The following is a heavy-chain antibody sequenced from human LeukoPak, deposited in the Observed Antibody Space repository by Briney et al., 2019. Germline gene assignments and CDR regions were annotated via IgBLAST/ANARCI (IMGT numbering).Heavy chain of an antibody. CDR1: GGSFSGYY. D-gene: IGHD3-22*01. Sequence: SETLSLTCAVYGGSFSGYYWSWIRQPPGKGLEWIGEINHSGSTNYNPSLKSRVTISVDTSKNQFSLKLSSVTAADTAVYYCALIEGANYYDSSGSHRAFDIWGQGTMVTVSS. J-gene: IGHJ3*02. CDR2: INHSGST. CDR3: ALIEGANYYDSSGSHRAFDI. V-gene: IGHV4-34*01.